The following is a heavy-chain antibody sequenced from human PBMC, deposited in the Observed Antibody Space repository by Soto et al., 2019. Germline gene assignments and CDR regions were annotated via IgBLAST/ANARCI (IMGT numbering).Heavy chain of an antibody. V-gene: IGHV3-23*01. J-gene: IGHJ6*02. CDR2: VNPRGTFT. CDR3: ARLAVRLSYSGIDF. CDR1: QFSFSTYF. D-gene: IGHD6-6*01. Sequence: GGSLRLSCVASQFSFSTYFMYWVRQAPGQGLERVSAVNPRGTFTYYSDSVKGRFTISRDNSKNTVYLEMNSLRGEDTAVYFCARLAVRLSYSGIDFWGQGATVTVSS.